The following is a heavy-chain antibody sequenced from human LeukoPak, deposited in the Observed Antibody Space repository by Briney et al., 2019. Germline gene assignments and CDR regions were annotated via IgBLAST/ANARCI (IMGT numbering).Heavy chain of an antibody. J-gene: IGHJ3*02. V-gene: IGHV1-2*02. CDR2: INPNSGGA. CDR1: GYTFNGYY. CDR3: ARETAHDAFDI. D-gene: IGHD5-18*01. Sequence: ASVKVSCKASGYTFNGYYMHWVRQAPGQGLEGMGWINPNSGGANYAQKFQGRVTMTRDKSISTAYMGLSRLRSDDTAVYYCARETAHDAFDIWGQGTMVTVSS.